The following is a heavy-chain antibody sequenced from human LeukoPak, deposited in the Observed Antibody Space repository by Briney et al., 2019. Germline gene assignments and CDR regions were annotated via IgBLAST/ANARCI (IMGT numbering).Heavy chain of an antibody. CDR2: IGGSGGTT. V-gene: IGHV3-23*01. CDR1: GFTFSTYA. D-gene: IGHD3-10*01. Sequence: PGGSLRLSCVASGFTFSTYAMSWVRQAPGKGLEWVSGIGGSGGTTYYADSVKGRFTISRDNSKNTLYLQMNSLRAEDTAVYYCAKTATNYYGSGSYQEFDYWGQGTLVTVSS. J-gene: IGHJ4*02. CDR3: AKTATNYYGSGSYQEFDY.